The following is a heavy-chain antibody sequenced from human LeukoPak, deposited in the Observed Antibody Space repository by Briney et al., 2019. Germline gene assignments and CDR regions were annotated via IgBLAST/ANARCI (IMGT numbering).Heavy chain of an antibody. V-gene: IGHV3-9*01. Sequence: GGSLRLSCVASGFRIDDYAMSWVRQAPVKGLEWVSGISWNSGSIGYADSVKGRFIISRDNAKNSVYLRLNSLRPEDTALYYCAKASGSWYSLTSGWSFDYWGRGTLVTVSS. CDR2: ISWNSGSI. CDR1: GFRIDDYA. CDR3: AKASGSWYSLTSGWSFDY. D-gene: IGHD6-19*01. J-gene: IGHJ4*02.